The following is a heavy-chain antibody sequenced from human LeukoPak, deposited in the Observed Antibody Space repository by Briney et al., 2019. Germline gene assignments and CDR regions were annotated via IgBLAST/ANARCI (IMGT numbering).Heavy chain of an antibody. CDR3: AMAGGSGTYYVDY. Sequence: SESLSLTCTVSGGSISSYYWSWIRQPPGKGLGWIGYIYYSGSTNYNPSLKSRVTISLDTSKNQFSLKLSSVTAADTAVYYCAMAGGSGTYYVDYWGQGTLVTVSS. V-gene: IGHV4-59*01. J-gene: IGHJ4*02. CDR2: IYYSGST. CDR1: GGSISSYY. D-gene: IGHD3-10*01.